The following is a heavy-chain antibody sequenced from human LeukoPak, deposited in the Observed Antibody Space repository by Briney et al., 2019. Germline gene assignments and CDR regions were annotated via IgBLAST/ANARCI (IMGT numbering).Heavy chain of an antibody. D-gene: IGHD3-9*01. CDR2: IRSQANSYAT. CDR3: LSLDYDILTGSPQG. V-gene: IGHV3-73*01. J-gene: IGHJ4*02. Sequence: PGGSLRLSCAASGFKFSASSIHWVRQASGKGLEWLGRIRSQANSYATAYGASVKGRFTISRDDSDNTAYLQMSSLTTEDTAVYYCLSLDYDILTGSPQGWGQGTLVTVSS. CDR1: GFKFSASS.